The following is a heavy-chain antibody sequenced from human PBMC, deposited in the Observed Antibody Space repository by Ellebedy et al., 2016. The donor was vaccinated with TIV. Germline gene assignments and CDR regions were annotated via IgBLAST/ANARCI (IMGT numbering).Heavy chain of an antibody. J-gene: IGHJ2*01. V-gene: IGHV3-48*02. CDR1: GNTFSSYN. D-gene: IGHD5-18*01. CDR3: ARDGAYNYDTYWYFDL. CDR2: ISTTSSNI. Sequence: GESLKISCAASGNTFSSYNMNWVRQAPGKGLQWVSYISTTSSNIYYADSVKGRFTISRDNAKNSLCLHMNSLRDEDTAVYYCARDGAYNYDTYWYFDLWGRGTLVTVSS.